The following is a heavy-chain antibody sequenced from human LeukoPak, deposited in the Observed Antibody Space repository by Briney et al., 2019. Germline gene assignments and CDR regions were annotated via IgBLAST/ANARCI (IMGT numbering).Heavy chain of an antibody. J-gene: IGHJ5*02. V-gene: IGHV1-8*01. CDR2: MNPNSGNT. D-gene: IGHD2-2*01. Sequence: APVKVSCEASGYTFTNYDINWVRQATGQGLEWMGWMNPNSGNTGYAQKFQGRVTMTRNNSISTAYMGLSSLRSEDTAVYYCARGPPDCSSPSCYNWFDPWGQGTLVTVSS. CDR1: GYTFTNYD. CDR3: ARGPPDCSSPSCYNWFDP.